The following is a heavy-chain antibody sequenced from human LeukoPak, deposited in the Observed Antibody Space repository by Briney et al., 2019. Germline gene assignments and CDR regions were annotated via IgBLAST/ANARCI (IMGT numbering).Heavy chain of an antibody. D-gene: IGHD3-22*01. CDR3: AKSQRWDYYDSAAAANGLFDF. Sequence: PGGSLRLSCAASGFTFDDYAMHWVRQVPGKGLEWGSGINWNSGNIGYADSVKGRFTISRDNAKNSLYLQMNSLSVEDTALYYCAKSQRWDYYDSAAAANGLFDFWGQGTLVTVSS. CDR1: GFTFDDYA. V-gene: IGHV3-9*01. J-gene: IGHJ4*02. CDR2: INWNSGNI.